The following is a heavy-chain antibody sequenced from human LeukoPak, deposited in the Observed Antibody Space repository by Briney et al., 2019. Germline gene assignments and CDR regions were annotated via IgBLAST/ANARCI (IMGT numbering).Heavy chain of an antibody. J-gene: IGHJ4*02. CDR3: ARDRPTGRSRGVVVQ. CDR1: GFTFDTYA. CDR2: ISSGGTYI. D-gene: IGHD2-15*01. Sequence: PGGSLRLSCAASGFTFDTYAMTWVRQAPGKGLEWVSSISSGGTYIYYAESLRGRSTISRDNTKNFLYLQLSTLRVEDTAVYYCARDRPTGRSRGVVVQWGQGTLVTVSS. V-gene: IGHV3-21*01.